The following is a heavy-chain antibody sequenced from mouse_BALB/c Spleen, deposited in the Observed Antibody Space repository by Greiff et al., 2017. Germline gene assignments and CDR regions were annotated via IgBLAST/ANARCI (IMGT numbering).Heavy chain of an antibody. J-gene: IGHJ2*01. CDR3: ARLGYGYDYFDY. CDR2: ISSGSSTI. V-gene: IGHV5-17*02. Sequence: EVKLVESGGGLVQPGGSRKLSCAASGFTFSSFGMHWVRQAPEKGLEWVAYISSGSSTIYYADTVKGRFTISRDNPKNTLFLQMTSLRSEDTAMYYCARLGYGYDYFDYWGQGTTLTVSS. D-gene: IGHD2-14*01. CDR1: GFTFSSFG.